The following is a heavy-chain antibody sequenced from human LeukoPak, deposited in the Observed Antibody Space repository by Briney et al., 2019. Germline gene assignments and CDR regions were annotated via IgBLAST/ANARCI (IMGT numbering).Heavy chain of an antibody. D-gene: IGHD3-22*01. CDR1: AFTFSDYY. CDR3: ARGYYDSSVDF. CDR2: ISSSGTTI. Sequence: GGSLRLSCAASAFTFSDYYMSWIRQAPEKGLEWVSYISSSGTTIYYADSVKGRFTISRDNAKNSLYLQMNSLRAEDTAVYYCARGYYDSSVDFWGQGTLVTVSS. V-gene: IGHV3-11*01. J-gene: IGHJ4*02.